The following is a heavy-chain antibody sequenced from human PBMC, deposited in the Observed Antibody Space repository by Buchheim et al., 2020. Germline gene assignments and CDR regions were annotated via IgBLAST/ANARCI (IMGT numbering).Heavy chain of an antibody. CDR3: ASGEGFIAVAGIAFDY. V-gene: IGHV3-48*01. CDR2: ISSSSSTI. Sequence: EVQLVESGGGLVQPGGSLRLSCAASGFTFSSYSMNWVRQAPGKGLEWVSYISSSSSTIYYADSVKGRFTISRDNAKNSLYLQMSSLRAEDTAVYYCASGEGFIAVAGIAFDYWGQGTL. D-gene: IGHD6-19*01. J-gene: IGHJ4*02. CDR1: GFTFSSYS.